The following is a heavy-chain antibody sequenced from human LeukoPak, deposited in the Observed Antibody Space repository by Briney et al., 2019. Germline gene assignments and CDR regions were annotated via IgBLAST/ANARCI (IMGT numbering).Heavy chain of an antibody. V-gene: IGHV3-23*01. CDR2: IEYSGGSA. D-gene: IGHD3-10*01. CDR3: AKDLMRDRWFGES. J-gene: IGHJ5*02. CDR1: GFTLSSYE. Sequence: GGSLRLSCTVSGFTLSSYEMSWIRQAPGKGLEWVSSIEYSGGSAYYSDSVKGRFTISRDTSRNTLYLQMNSLRTDDTAVYYCAKDLMRDRWFGESWGQGTLVTVSS.